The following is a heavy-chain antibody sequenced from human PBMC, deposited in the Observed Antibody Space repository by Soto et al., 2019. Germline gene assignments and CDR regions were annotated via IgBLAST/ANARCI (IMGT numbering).Heavy chain of an antibody. CDR2: ISGSGGST. V-gene: IGHV3-23*01. CDR1: GFTFSSYA. Sequence: GGSLRLSCAASGFTFSSYAMNWVRQAPGKGLEWVSVISGSGGSTYYADSVKGRFTISRDNSKNTLYLQMNSLGAEDTAIYYCARHISLAFDYWGQGTLVTVSS. J-gene: IGHJ4*02. CDR3: ARHISLAFDY.